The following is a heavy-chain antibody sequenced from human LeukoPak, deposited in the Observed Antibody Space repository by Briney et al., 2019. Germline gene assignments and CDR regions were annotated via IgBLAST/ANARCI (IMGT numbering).Heavy chain of an antibody. CDR3: ARTPPRGIAVAGTRFDYYYGMDV. V-gene: IGHV3-30-3*01. Sequence: GGSLRLSCAASGFTFSSYAMHWVRQAPGKGLEWVAVISYDGSNKYYADSVKGRFTISRDNSKNTLYLQMNSLRAEDTAVYYCARTPPRGIAVAGTRFDYYYGMDVWGQGTTVTVSS. CDR2: ISYDGSNK. J-gene: IGHJ6*02. CDR1: GFTFSSYA. D-gene: IGHD6-19*01.